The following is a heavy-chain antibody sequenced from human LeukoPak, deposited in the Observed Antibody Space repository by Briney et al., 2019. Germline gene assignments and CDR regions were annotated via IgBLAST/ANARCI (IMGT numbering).Heavy chain of an antibody. CDR3: ARKVRAAGAFDY. CDR1: GGSISSGGYY. J-gene: IGHJ4*02. Sequence: SETRSLTCTVSGGSISSGGYYWSWIRQHPGKGLEWIGYIYYSGSTYYNPSLKSRVTISVDTSKNQFSLKLSSVTAADTAVYYCARKVRAAGAFDYWGQGTLVTVSS. CDR2: IYYSGST. V-gene: IGHV4-31*03. D-gene: IGHD6-25*01.